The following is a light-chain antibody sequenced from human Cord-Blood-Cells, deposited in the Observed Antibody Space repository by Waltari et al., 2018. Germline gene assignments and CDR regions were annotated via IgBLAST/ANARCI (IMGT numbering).Light chain of an antibody. V-gene: IGKV3-15*01. Sequence: ATLSCRASQSVSSNLAWYQQKPGQAPRLLIYGASTRDTGIPARFSGSGSGTEFTLTISSLQSEDFAVYYCQQYNNWPFTFGPGTKVDIK. J-gene: IGKJ3*01. CDR3: QQYNNWPFT. CDR2: GAS. CDR1: QSVSSN.